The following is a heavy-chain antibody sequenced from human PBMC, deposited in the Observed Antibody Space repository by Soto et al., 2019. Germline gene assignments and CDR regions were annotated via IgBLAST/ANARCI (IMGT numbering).Heavy chain of an antibody. D-gene: IGHD2-15*01. CDR2: IYYSGST. CDR3: VRVWSKYCSGGSCAPPLDYYYGMDV. J-gene: IGHJ6*02. CDR1: GGSISSTTYY. V-gene: IGHV4-30-4*01. Sequence: SSETLSLTCTVSGGSISSTTYYWSWIRQPPGKGLEWIGYIYYSGSTYYNPSLKSRVTISVDTSKNQFSLKLSSVTAADTAVYYCVRVWSKYCSGGSCAPPLDYYYGMDVWGQGTTVTVSS.